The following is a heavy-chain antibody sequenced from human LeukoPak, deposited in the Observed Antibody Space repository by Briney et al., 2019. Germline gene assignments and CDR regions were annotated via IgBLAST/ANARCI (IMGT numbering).Heavy chain of an antibody. Sequence: QPGGSLRLSCAASGFTFSSYWMHWVRQAPGKGLEWVSSIFPSGGEIHYADSVRGRFTISRDNSKSTLYLQMNSLRAEDMALYYCARDAYYYDSSGFDYWGQGTLVTVSS. CDR2: IFPSGGEI. CDR3: ARDAYYYDSSGFDY. D-gene: IGHD3-22*01. CDR1: GFTFSSYW. J-gene: IGHJ4*02. V-gene: IGHV3-74*01.